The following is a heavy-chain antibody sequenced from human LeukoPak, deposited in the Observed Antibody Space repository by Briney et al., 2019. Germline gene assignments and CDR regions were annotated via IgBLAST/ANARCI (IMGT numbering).Heavy chain of an antibody. CDR3: ARYCSGGSCYRADAFDI. J-gene: IGHJ3*02. CDR1: GCTFSSYS. V-gene: IGHV3-21*01. D-gene: IGHD2-15*01. CDR2: ISSSSSFI. Sequence: GGSLRLSCAASGCTFSSYSMNWVRQAPGKGLEWVSSISSSSSFIYYADSVKGRFTISRDNAKNSLYLQMNSLRAEDTAVYYCARYCSGGSCYRADAFDIWGQGTMVTVSS.